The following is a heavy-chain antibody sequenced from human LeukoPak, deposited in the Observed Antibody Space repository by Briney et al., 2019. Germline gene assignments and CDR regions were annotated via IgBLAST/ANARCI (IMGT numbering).Heavy chain of an antibody. CDR1: GGSFSGYY. D-gene: IGHD2-15*01. V-gene: IGHV4-34*01. Sequence: SETLSLTCAVYGGSFSGYYWSWIRQPPGKGLEWIGEINHSGSTNYNPSLKGRVTISVDTSKNQFSLKLSSVTAADTAVYYCARMRSRYCSGGSCYYYGMDVWGQGTTVTVSS. J-gene: IGHJ6*02. CDR3: ARMRSRYCSGGSCYYYGMDV. CDR2: INHSGST.